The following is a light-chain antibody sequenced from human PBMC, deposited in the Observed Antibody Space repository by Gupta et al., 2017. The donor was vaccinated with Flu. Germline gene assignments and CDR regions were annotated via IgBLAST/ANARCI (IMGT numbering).Light chain of an antibody. J-gene: IGKJ1*01. CDR3: QHYDTLPRT. CDR2: EAS. V-gene: IGKV3-20*01. Sequence: YGQKPGQATRLIIYEASYRANGIPDRSSGRGSGKDFTLTISRQEHEDVAMYYWQHYDTLPRTFGQGTKVEIK.